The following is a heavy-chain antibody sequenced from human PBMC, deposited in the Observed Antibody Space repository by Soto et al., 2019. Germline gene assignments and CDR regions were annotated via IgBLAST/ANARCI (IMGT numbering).Heavy chain of an antibody. V-gene: IGHV1-69*01. J-gene: IGHJ4*02. CDR1: VGPFSNYA. CDR3: ARACGQSVAMTAYDG. CDR2: IIPILGTA. Sequence: QVQLVQSGAEVKKPGSPVKVSCKASVGPFSNYAISWVRQAPGQGLGWMGGIIPILGTAKYAQYFEGRVTITAPASTNAVYLEVNSLRSTVTAVYYCARACGQSVAMTAYDGWGQGTLVTGSS. D-gene: IGHD2-2*01.